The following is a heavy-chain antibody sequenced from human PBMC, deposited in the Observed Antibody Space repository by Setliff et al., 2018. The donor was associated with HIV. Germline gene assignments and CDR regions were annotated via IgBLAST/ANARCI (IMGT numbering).Heavy chain of an antibody. J-gene: IGHJ4*02. CDR2: INHSGGT. D-gene: IGHD3-22*01. V-gene: IGHV4-34*01. CDR1: GRSFSGYY. CDR3: ARLRITMIMMLNYFDY. Sequence: PSETLSLTCAVYGRSFSGYYWNWIRQSPGKGLEWIGEINHSGGTNYNPSLKSRVTMSVDTSKNQFSLRLTSVTAADTAVYFCARLRITMIMMLNYFDYWGQGTLVTVS.